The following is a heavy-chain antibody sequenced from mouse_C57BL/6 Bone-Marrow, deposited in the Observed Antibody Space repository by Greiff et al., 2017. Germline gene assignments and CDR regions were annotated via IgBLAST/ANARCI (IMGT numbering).Heavy chain of an antibody. CDR1: GYSITSGYY. J-gene: IGHJ2*01. CDR3: ARNYDYEYYFDY. D-gene: IGHD2-4*01. CDR2: ISYDGSN. V-gene: IGHV3-6*01. Sequence: EVQLQQSGPGLVKPSQSLSLTCSVTGYSITSGYYWNWIRQFPGNKLEWMGYISYDGSNNYNPSLKNRISITRDTSKNQFFLTLNSVTTEDTATYYCARNYDYEYYFDYWGQGTTLTVSS.